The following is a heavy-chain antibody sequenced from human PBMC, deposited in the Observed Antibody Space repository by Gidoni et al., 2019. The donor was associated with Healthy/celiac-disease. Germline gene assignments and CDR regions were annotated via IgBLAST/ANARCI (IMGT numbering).Heavy chain of an antibody. CDR1: GGSISSSSYY. CDR2: IYYSGST. V-gene: IGHV4-39*01. CDR3: ASTAQWLVRGFDY. J-gene: IGHJ4*02. D-gene: IGHD6-19*01. Sequence: QLQLQESGPGLVKPSETLSLTCTVSGGSISSSSYYWGWIRQPPGKGREWIGSIYYSGSTYSNPSLKSRVTISVDTSKNQFSLKLSSVTAADTAVYYCASTAQWLVRGFDYWGQGTLVTVSS.